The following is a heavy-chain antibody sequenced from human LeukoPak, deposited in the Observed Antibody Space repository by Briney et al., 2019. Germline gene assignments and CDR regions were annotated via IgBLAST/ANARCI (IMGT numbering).Heavy chain of an antibody. CDR3: ARDASGGLLDY. CDR2: IGTAGDT. V-gene: IGHV3-13*01. J-gene: IGHJ4*02. CDR1: GFTFSSYD. D-gene: IGHD5-12*01. Sequence: GGSLRLSCAASGFTFSSYDMHWVRQATGKGLEWVSAIGTAGDTYYPGSVKGRFTISRENAKNSLYLQMNSLRAGDTAVYYRARDASGGLLDYWGQGTPVTVSS.